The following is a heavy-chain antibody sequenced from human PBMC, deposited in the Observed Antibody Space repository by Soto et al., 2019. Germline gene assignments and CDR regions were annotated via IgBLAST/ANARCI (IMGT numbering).Heavy chain of an antibody. J-gene: IGHJ4*02. Sequence: EVQLVESGGGLVQPGGSLRLSCAASGFTVSSNYMNWVRQAPGKGLEWVSVIYSGGSTYYADSVKGRFTISRDNSKNTLYLQMNSRRAEDTAVYYCARSWAVAGSYDYWGQGTLVTVSS. CDR3: ARSWAVAGSYDY. CDR2: IYSGGST. V-gene: IGHV3-66*01. D-gene: IGHD6-19*01. CDR1: GFTVSSNY.